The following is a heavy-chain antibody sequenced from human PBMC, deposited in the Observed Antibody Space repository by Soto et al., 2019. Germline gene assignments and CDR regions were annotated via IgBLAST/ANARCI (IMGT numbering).Heavy chain of an antibody. CDR2: IYYSGST. CDR3: AREGQDAFDY. Sequence: SETLSLTCTVSGGSISSGVYYWSWIRQHPGKGLEWIGYIYYSGSTYYNPSLKSRVTISVDTSKNQFSLKLSSVTAADTAVYYCAREGQDAFDYWGQGTLVTVSS. J-gene: IGHJ4*02. V-gene: IGHV4-31*03. CDR1: GGSISSGVYY.